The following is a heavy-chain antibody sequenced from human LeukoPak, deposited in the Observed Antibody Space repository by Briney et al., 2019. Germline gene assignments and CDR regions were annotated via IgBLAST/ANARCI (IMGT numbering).Heavy chain of an antibody. CDR3: ARDRGGGETYYYYYMNV. Sequence: ASVKVSCKASGYTFTDYYMHWVRQAPGQGLEWMGWINPNSGGTIYAQKFQGRVTMTRDTSISTAYMELSRLKSDDTAVYFCARDRGGGETYYYYYMNVWGKGTTVTVSS. CDR2: INPNSGGT. V-gene: IGHV1-2*02. CDR1: GYTFTDYY. D-gene: IGHD3-16*01. J-gene: IGHJ6*03.